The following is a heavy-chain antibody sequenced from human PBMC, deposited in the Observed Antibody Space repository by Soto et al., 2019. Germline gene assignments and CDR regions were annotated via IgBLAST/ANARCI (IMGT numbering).Heavy chain of an antibody. Sequence: SETLSLTCAVSGVYISGGYYSWSWMRQPPGKGLEWIGFIYNSGSTYYNSSLKSRVTISVDRSKNHFFLNLTSVTAADTAVYYCATYSKFFKIWGQGTKVTVSS. CDR2: IYNSGST. V-gene: IGHV4-30-2*01. CDR3: ATYSKFFKI. CDR1: GVYISGGYYS. D-gene: IGHD4-4*01. J-gene: IGHJ3*02.